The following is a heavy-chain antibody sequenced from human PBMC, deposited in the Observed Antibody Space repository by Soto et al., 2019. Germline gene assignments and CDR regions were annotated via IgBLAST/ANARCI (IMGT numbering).Heavy chain of an antibody. D-gene: IGHD3-3*01. CDR2: IVPIFGTA. CDR3: ANRTTGGAFAT. Sequence: VQLVQSGAEVKKPGSSVRVSCRASGGSFSSSPLTWVRLAPGQGLECMGNIVPIFGTAKYAQKFQGRVYSTADNSTRTTYTAIRGLRPEETDISACANRTTGGAFATWGQGTRVTVSA. J-gene: IGHJ3*01. V-gene: IGHV1-69*14. CDR1: GGSFSSSP.